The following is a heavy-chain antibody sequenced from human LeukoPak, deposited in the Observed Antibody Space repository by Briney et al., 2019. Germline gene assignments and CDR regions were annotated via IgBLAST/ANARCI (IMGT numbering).Heavy chain of an antibody. CDR1: GFTFSHFG. CDR2: IWHDGSNK. J-gene: IGHJ4*02. D-gene: IGHD2-2*01. V-gene: IGHV3-33*01. Sequence: GRSLRLSCAASGFTFSHFGMHWVRQAPGKGLEWVAVIWHDGSNKYYGESVKGRFTISRDNSKNTLYLQMNSLRAEDTAVYYCARSRRDCSSTSCYLAYWGQGTLVTVSS. CDR3: ARSRRDCSSTSCYLAY.